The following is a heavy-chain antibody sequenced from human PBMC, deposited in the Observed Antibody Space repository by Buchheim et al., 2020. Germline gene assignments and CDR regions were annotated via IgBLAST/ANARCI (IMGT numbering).Heavy chain of an antibody. CDR1: GGSISSYY. D-gene: IGHD3-3*01. J-gene: IGHJ6*02. CDR2: IYYSGST. Sequence: QVQLQESGPGLVKPSEILSLTCTVSGGSISSYYWSWIRQPPGKGLEWIGYIYYSGSTNYNPSLKSRVTISVDTSKNQFSLKLSSVTAADTAVYYCARVYRPYYDFWSGLGPGYYYYGMDVWGQGTT. V-gene: IGHV4-59*01. CDR3: ARVYRPYYDFWSGLGPGYYYYGMDV.